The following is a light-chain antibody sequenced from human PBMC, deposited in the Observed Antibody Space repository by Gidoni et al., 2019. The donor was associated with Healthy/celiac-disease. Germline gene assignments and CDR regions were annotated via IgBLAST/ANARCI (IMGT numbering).Light chain of an antibody. J-gene: IGKJ1*01. CDR3: QQSYSTPRT. CDR2: TAS. V-gene: IGKV1-39*01. CDR1: QSISSY. Sequence: DIQMTQSPSSLSASVGDRVTITCRASQSISSYLNWYQQKPGKAPKLLFYTASSLQSGVPSRFSGSGSGTDFTLTISSLQPEDFATYYCQQSYSTPRTFXXXTKVEIK.